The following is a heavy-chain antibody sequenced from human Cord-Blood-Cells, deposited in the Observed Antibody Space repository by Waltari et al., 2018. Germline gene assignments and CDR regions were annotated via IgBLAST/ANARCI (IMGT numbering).Heavy chain of an antibody. CDR3: ARGLRWLRYFDWLLPEYYFDY. V-gene: IGHV4-34*01. D-gene: IGHD3-9*01. J-gene: IGHJ4*02. CDR2: INHSGST. Sequence: QVQLQQWGAGLLKPSETLSLTCAVYGGSFSGYYWSWIRQPPGKGLAWIGEINHSGSTNYNPSLKGRVSIALDTAKNQFFLKLRSVTAADTAVYYCARGLRWLRYFDWLLPEYYFDYWGQGTLVTVSA. CDR1: GGSFSGYY.